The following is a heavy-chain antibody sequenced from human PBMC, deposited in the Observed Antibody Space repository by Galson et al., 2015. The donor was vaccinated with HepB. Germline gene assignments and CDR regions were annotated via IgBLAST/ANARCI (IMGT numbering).Heavy chain of an antibody. Sequence: SLRLSCAASGFTFSNAWMNWVRQAPGKGLEWVGRIKSKTDGGTTDYAAPVKGRFTISRDDSKNTLYLQMNSLKTEDTAVYYCTTEAAGTLDYYGMDVWGQGTTVTVSS. CDR3: TTEAAGTLDYYGMDV. CDR1: GFTFSNAW. CDR2: IKSKTDGGTT. D-gene: IGHD6-13*01. V-gene: IGHV3-15*01. J-gene: IGHJ6*02.